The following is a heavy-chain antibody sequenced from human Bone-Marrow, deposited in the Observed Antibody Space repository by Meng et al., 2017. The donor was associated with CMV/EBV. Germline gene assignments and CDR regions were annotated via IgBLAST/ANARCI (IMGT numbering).Heavy chain of an antibody. D-gene: IGHD2-2*03. CDR3: ARGALDIVVVPAADLYYYYGMDV. J-gene: IGHJ6*02. CDR1: GYTLTELS. V-gene: IGHV3-30-3*01. CDR2: ISYDGSNK. Sequence: SCKVSGYTLTELSMHWVRQAPGKGLEWVAVISYDGSNKYYADSVKGRFTISRDNSKNTLYLQMNSLRAEDTAVYYCARGALDIVVVPAADLYYYYGMDVWGQGTTVTVSS.